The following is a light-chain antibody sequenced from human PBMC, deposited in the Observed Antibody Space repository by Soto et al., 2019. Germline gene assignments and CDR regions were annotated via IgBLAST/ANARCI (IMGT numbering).Light chain of an antibody. CDR2: GAS. Sequence: ALQRAPSPYPLSVSVGAGATNPLRASQGIGNALGWYQQKPGKPPKVLIYGASNLQSGVPPRFSGSGSRTDFTLAISSLKHEDSATYDCLQEINSTWTFGQGTKVDIK. V-gene: IGKV1-6*01. CDR1: QGIGNA. J-gene: IGKJ1*01. CDR3: LQEINSTWT.